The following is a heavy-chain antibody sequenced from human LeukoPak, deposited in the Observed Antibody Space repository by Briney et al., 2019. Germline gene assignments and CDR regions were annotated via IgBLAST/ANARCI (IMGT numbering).Heavy chain of an antibody. Sequence: GASVKVSCEASGYTFTGSYIHWVRQAPGQGLEWMGWINPDSGGTNYPQKFQGRVTMTRDTSISTAYMELSRLRSDDTAVYYCATGDDYVWGSYPCYWGQGTLVTVSS. J-gene: IGHJ4*02. CDR3: ATGDDYVWGSYPCY. CDR1: GYTFTGSY. D-gene: IGHD3-16*01. V-gene: IGHV1-2*02. CDR2: INPDSGGT.